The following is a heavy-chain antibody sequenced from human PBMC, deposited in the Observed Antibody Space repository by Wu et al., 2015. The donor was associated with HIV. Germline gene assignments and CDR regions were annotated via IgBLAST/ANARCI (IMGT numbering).Heavy chain of an antibody. Sequence: HVQLVQSGAEVKKPGSSLKVSCKASGVTFSNYGITWVRQAPGQGLEWMGGIIPVFNSTNYAQKFQGRVTITTDESTSTAYMELSSLRSEDTAVYYCARAPYHYESSGHYYTRRTFDSWGQGTLVTVSS. V-gene: IGHV1-69*05. CDR1: GVTFSNYG. CDR2: IIPVFNST. J-gene: IGHJ4*02. CDR3: ARAPYHYESSGHYYTRRTFDS. D-gene: IGHD3-22*01.